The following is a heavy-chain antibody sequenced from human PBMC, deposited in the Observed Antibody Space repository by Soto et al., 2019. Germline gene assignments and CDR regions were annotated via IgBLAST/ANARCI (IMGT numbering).Heavy chain of an antibody. CDR2: IGGDGGST. D-gene: IGHD4-17*01. CDR1: GFTFSNYA. V-gene: IGHV3-23*01. CDR3: ARESRGDYGVKNDAFDI. J-gene: IGHJ3*02. Sequence: PGGSLRLSCTASGFTFSNYAMSWVRQAPGKGLEWVSVIGGDGGSTYYADSVKGRFTVSRDNSKNTLYLQMDSLRADDTAVYYCARESRGDYGVKNDAFDIWGQGTMVTVSS.